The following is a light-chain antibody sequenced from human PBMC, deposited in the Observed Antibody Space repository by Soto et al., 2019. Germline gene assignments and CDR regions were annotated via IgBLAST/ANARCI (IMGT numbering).Light chain of an antibody. CDR1: SSDVGGYNY. Sequence: QSALTQPASVSGSPGQSITISCTGTSSDVGGYNYVSWYQQHPGKAPKLMIYDISNRPSGVSNRFSGSKSGKTASLTISGLQAEGGADYYCSSYTSSSTVIFGGGSKVTVL. J-gene: IGLJ2*01. V-gene: IGLV2-14*03. CDR2: DIS. CDR3: SSYTSSSTVI.